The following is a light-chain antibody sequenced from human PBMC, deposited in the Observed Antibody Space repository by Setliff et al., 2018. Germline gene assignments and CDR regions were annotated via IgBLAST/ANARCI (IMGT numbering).Light chain of an antibody. Sequence: SALTQPPSVSGAPGQRVSISCTGIGAGFCVHWYQQLPRTAPKLLISGNNNRPSGVPDRFSGSRSGTSASLVITGLQAEDEADYYCQPYAGGLGGYVFGGGTKVTVL. CDR2: GNN. CDR1: GAGFC. V-gene: IGLV1-40*01. CDR3: QPYAGGLGGYV. J-gene: IGLJ1*01.